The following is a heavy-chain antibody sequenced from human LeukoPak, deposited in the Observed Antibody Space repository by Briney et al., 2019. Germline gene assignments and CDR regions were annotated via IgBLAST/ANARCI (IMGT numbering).Heavy chain of an antibody. V-gene: IGHV3-30*02. Sequence: PGGSLRLSCAASGFTFSSYGMHWVRQAPGKGLEWVAFIRYDGSNKYYADSVKGRFTISRDNSKNTLYLQMNSLRAEDTAVYYCARARRDGYNPRLYYFDYWGQGTLVTVSS. J-gene: IGHJ4*02. CDR3: ARARRDGYNPRLYYFDY. D-gene: IGHD5-24*01. CDR2: IRYDGSNK. CDR1: GFTFSSYG.